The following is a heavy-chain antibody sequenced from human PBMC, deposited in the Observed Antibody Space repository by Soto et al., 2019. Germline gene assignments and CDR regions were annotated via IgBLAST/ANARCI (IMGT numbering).Heavy chain of an antibody. CDR3: AREDSNGWRNGYYYYGMDV. J-gene: IGHJ6*02. V-gene: IGHV1-3*01. CDR2: INAGNGNT. CDR1: GYTFTSYA. D-gene: IGHD6-19*01. Sequence: ASVKVSCKASGYTFTSYAMHWVRQAPGQRLEWMGWINAGNGNTKYSQKFQSRVTITRDTSASTAYMELSSLRSEDTAVYYCAREDSNGWRNGYYYYGMDVWGQGTTVTVSS.